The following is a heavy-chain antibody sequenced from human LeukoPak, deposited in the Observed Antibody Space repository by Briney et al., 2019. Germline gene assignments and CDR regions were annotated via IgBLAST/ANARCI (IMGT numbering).Heavy chain of an antibody. V-gene: IGHV1-2*02. CDR1: GYTFTGYY. J-gene: IGHJ4*02. CDR2: INPNSGGT. Sequence: VASVKVSCKASGYTFTGYYMHWVRQAPGQGREWMGWINPNSGGTNYAQKFQGRVTMTRDTSISTAYMELSRLRSDDTAVYYCARVGSGWYGRDFDYWGQGTLVTVSS. D-gene: IGHD6-19*01. CDR3: ARVGSGWYGRDFDY.